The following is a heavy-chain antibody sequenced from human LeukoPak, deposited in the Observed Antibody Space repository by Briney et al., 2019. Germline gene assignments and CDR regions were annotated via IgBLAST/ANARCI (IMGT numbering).Heavy chain of an antibody. J-gene: IGHJ4*02. D-gene: IGHD6-19*01. CDR2: ISSSSSTI. CDR1: GFTFSSYS. Sequence: LSGGSLRLSCAASGFTFSSYSMNWVRQAPGKGLEWVSYISSSSSTIYYADSVKGRFTISRDNAKNSLYLQMNSLRAEDTAVYYCARDQQWLAWSRAFDYWGQGTLVTVSS. CDR3: ARDQQWLAWSRAFDY. V-gene: IGHV3-48*01.